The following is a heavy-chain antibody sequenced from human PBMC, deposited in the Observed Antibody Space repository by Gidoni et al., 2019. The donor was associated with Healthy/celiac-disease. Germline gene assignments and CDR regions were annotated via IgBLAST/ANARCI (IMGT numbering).Heavy chain of an antibody. V-gene: IGHV4-34*01. Sequence: QVQLQQWGAGLLKPSETLSLTCAVYGGSFSGYYWSWIRQPPGKGLEWIGEINHSGSTNYNPSLKSRVTISVDTSKNQFSLKLSSVTAADTAVYYCARGFVVVPAAIQYYYYYMDVWGKGTTVTVSS. J-gene: IGHJ6*03. D-gene: IGHD2-2*02. CDR2: INHSGST. CDR3: ARGFVVVPAAIQYYYYYMDV. CDR1: GGSFSGYY.